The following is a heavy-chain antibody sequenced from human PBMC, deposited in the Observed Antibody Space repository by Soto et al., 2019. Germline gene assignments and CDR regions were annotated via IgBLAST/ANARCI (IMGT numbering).Heavy chain of an antibody. Sequence: QLQLPESGPGLVKPSETLSLTCTVSGGSISSSSYYWGWIRQPPGKGLEWIGSIYYSGSTYYNPSLTSRVTIAVETSNNRFSSRMGSAPAADTAVYYCARPSAPGVGATTFDYWVQGTLDTVSS. V-gene: IGHV4-39*01. D-gene: IGHD1-26*01. J-gene: IGHJ4*02. CDR3: ARPSAPGVGATTFDY. CDR1: GGSISSSSYY. CDR2: IYYSGST.